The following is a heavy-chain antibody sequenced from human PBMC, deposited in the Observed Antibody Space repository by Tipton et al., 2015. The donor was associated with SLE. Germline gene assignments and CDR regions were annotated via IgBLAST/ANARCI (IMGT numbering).Heavy chain of an antibody. Sequence: TLSLTCTVSGGSISSYYWSWIRQPPGKGLEWIGYIYYSGSTNYNPSLKSRVTISVDTSKNQFSLKLSSVTAADTAVYYCARGGGGGGTDAFDIWGQGTMVTVSS. J-gene: IGHJ3*02. CDR3: ARGGGGGGTDAFDI. CDR1: GGSISSYY. D-gene: IGHD3-16*01. CDR2: IYYSGST. V-gene: IGHV4-59*01.